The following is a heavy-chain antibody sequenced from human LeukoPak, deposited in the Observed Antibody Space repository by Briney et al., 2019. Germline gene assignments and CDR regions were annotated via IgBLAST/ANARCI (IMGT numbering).Heavy chain of an antibody. Sequence: PSETLSLTCTVSGGSISSYYWSWIRQPPGKGLEWIGYIYYSGSTNYNPSLKSRVTISVDTSKNQFSLKLSSVTAADTAVYYCARDGVQYSSSSTSSHWGQGTLVTVSS. CDR2: IYYSGST. V-gene: IGHV4-59*12. CDR1: GGSISSYY. D-gene: IGHD6-6*01. CDR3: ARDGVQYSSSSTSSH. J-gene: IGHJ4*02.